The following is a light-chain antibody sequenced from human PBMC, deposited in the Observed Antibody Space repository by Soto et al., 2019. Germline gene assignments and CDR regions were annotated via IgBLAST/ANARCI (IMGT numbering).Light chain of an antibody. CDR1: SNDVGGYNY. CDR2: EVR. Sequence: QSALTQPPSASGSVGQSVTISCTGTSNDVGGYNYVSWYLQYPGTAPKVLIYEVRKRPSGVPERFSGSKSGNTASLTVSGLQAEDEADYYCSSYAGGNSYVFGSGTKVTLL. J-gene: IGLJ1*01. V-gene: IGLV2-8*01. CDR3: SSYAGGNSYV.